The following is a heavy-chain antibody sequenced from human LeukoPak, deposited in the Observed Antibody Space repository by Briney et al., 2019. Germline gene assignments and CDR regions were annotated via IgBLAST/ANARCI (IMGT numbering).Heavy chain of an antibody. J-gene: IGHJ4*02. CDR2: IYYSGST. V-gene: IGHV4-30-4*01. CDR3: ARGRDGYNQYYFDY. CDR1: GGSISSGDYY. Sequence: SQTLSLTCTVSGGSISSGDYYWSWIRQPPGKGLEWIGYIYYSGSTYYNPSLKSRVTISVDTSKNQFSLKLSSVTAADTAVYYCARGRDGYNQYYFDYWGQGTLVTVFS. D-gene: IGHD5-24*01.